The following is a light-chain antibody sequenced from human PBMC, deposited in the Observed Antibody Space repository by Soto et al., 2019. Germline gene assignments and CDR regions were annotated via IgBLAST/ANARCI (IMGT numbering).Light chain of an antibody. CDR3: QQYYNYSPGLT. Sequence: DIQMTQSPSTLSASVGDRVTITCRASQSISSWLAWYQQKPGKAPKVLIYKASSLESGVPSRFSGSGSGTEFTLTISSLQPDDFATYYCQQYYNYSPGLTFGGGTKVEIK. V-gene: IGKV1-5*03. J-gene: IGKJ4*01. CDR1: QSISSW. CDR2: KAS.